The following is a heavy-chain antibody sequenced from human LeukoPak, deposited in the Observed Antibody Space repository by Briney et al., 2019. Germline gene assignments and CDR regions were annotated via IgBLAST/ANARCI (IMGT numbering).Heavy chain of an antibody. J-gene: IGHJ3*02. D-gene: IGHD4-17*01. CDR2: IRSKANSYAT. Sequence: GGSLKLSCAASGFTFSGSAIHWVRQASGKGLEWVGHIRSKANSYATASAASVKGRFTISRDDSKNTAYLQMNSLKTEDTAVYYCTRLTTVTTDDAFDIWGQGTMVTVSS. CDR1: GFTFSGSA. CDR3: TRLTTVTTDDAFDI. V-gene: IGHV3-73*01.